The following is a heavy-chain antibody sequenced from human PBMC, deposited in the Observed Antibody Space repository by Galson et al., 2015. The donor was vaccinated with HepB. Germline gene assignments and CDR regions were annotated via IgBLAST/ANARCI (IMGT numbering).Heavy chain of an antibody. CDR2: ISWNSGSI. Sequence: SLRLSCAASGFTFDDYAMHWVRQAPGKGLEWVSGISWNSGSIGYADSVKGRFTISRDNAKNSLYLQMNSLRAEDTALYYCAKEGPPAGTNTGSNWFDPWGQGTLVTVSS. J-gene: IGHJ5*02. CDR3: AKEGPPAGTNTGSNWFDP. D-gene: IGHD6-13*01. V-gene: IGHV3-9*01. CDR1: GFTFDDYA.